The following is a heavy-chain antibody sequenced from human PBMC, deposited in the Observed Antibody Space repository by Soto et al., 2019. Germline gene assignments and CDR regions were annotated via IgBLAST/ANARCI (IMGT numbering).Heavy chain of an antibody. CDR3: ARGDDVDIVVHSMVWFDP. J-gene: IGHJ5*02. D-gene: IGHD5-12*01. V-gene: IGHV4-34*01. CDR2: INHSGST. Sequence: PSETLSLTCAVYGGSFCGYYWSWIRQPPGKGLEWIGEINHSGSTNYNPSLKSRVTISVDTSKNQFSLKLSSVTAADTAVYYCARGDDVDIVVHSMVWFDPWGQGTLVTVSS. CDR1: GGSFCGYY.